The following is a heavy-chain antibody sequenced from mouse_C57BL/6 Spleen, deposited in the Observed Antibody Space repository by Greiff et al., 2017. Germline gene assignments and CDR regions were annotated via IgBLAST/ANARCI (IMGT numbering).Heavy chain of an antibody. CDR3: ARDHYDYPYAMDY. CDR2: ISDGGSYT. V-gene: IGHV5-4*01. J-gene: IGHJ4*01. CDR1: GFTFSSYA. D-gene: IGHD2-4*01. Sequence: DVKLVESGGGLVKPGGSLKLSCAASGFTFSSYAMSWVRQTPEKRLEWVATISDGGSYTYYPDNVKGRFTISRDNAKNNLYLQMSHLKSEDTAMYYCARDHYDYPYAMDYWGQGTSVTVSS.